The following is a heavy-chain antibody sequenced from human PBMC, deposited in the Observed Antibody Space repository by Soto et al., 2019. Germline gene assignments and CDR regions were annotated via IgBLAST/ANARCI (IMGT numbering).Heavy chain of an antibody. CDR1: GFTFSSYW. CDR2: IKEDGSEK. CDR3: ARGCSSTTCYTYRFDY. D-gene: IGHD2-2*02. V-gene: IGHV3-7*01. J-gene: IGHJ4*02. Sequence: GGSLRLSCAASGFTFSSYWMSWVRQAPGKGLEWVANIKEDGSEKYYVDSVKGRFTISRDNAKNSLYLQMNSLRAEDTAVYYCARGCSSTTCYTYRFDYWGQGTLVTVSS.